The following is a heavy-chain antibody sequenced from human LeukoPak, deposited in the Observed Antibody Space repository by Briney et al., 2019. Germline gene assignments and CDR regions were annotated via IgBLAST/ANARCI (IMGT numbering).Heavy chain of an antibody. CDR3: ALLITFDAFDL. V-gene: IGHV3-74*01. Sequence: GGSLRLSCAASGFPFSRYWMYWVRQAPGKGLVWVSRINPDVSSTSYADSVKGRFTISRDNAKNTLYLQMNSLRAEDTAVYYCALLITFDAFDLWGQGTTVTVSS. CDR1: GFPFSRYW. CDR2: INPDVSST. J-gene: IGHJ3*01. D-gene: IGHD1-14*01.